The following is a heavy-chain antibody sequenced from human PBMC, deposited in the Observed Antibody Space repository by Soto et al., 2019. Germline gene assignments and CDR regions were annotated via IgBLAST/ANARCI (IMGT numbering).Heavy chain of an antibody. Sequence: SETLSLTCVVSGGSLSSYYWSWIRQPPGKGLEWIGYIYYSGSTNYNPSLKSRVTISVDTSKNQFSLKLSSVTAADTAVYYCARDQLEGNWFDPWGQGTLVTVS. D-gene: IGHD1-1*01. CDR2: IYYSGST. CDR1: GGSLSSYY. J-gene: IGHJ5*02. V-gene: IGHV4-59*01. CDR3: ARDQLEGNWFDP.